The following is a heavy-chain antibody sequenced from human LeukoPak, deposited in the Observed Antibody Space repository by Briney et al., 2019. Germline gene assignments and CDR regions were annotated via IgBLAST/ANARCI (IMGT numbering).Heavy chain of an antibody. CDR1: GFTLSVNW. CDR3: IRIYDY. V-gene: IGHV3-74*01. J-gene: IGHJ4*02. Sequence: GGSLRLSCAASGFTLSVNWMHWVRQAQGKGLVWVARIYSDASTIRYADCVKGRFTISRDNAKKTLYLQMNSLRDEETAVYYSIRIYDYWGQGTLVTVSS. CDR2: IYSDASTI.